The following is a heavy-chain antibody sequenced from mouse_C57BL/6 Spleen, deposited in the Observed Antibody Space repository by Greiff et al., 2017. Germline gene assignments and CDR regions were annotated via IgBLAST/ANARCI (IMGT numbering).Heavy chain of an antibody. J-gene: IGHJ1*03. D-gene: IGHD1-1*01. CDR2: ISYDGSN. Sequence: ESGPGLVKPSPSLSLSCSVTGYSITSCYYWNWIRQFPGNQLEWLGYISYDGSNNYNPSFKNRISITRDTSKNPFFLKLNSVTTEDTATYYCARDGVYGSSYGYFDVWGTGTTVTVSS. V-gene: IGHV3-6*01. CDR3: ARDGVYGSSYGYFDV. CDR1: GYSITSCYY.